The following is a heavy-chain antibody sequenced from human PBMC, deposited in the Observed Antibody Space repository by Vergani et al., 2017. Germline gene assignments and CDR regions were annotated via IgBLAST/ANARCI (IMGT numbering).Heavy chain of an antibody. CDR1: GYTFTGYY. D-gene: IGHD3-10*01. CDR3: ARTEDYYGSGRRYFDY. V-gene: IGHV1-2*02. CDR2: INPNSGGK. Sequence: QVQLVQSGAEVKKPGASVKVSCKASGYTFTGYYMHWVRQAPGQGLEWMGWINPNSGGKNYAQKFKGRVTMTRDTSISTAYMELSRLRSDDTAVYYCARTEDYYGSGRRYFDYWGQGTLVTVSS. J-gene: IGHJ4*02.